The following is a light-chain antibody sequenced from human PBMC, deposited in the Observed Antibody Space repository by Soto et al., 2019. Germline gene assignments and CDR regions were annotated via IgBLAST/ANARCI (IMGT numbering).Light chain of an antibody. Sequence: QSVLTQPPSASGTPGQSVTISCSGSSSNIETNDIFWHQQLPGSAPKLLIYSNDQRPSGVPDRFSAAKSGTSASLAISGLRSEDEAEYFCATWDDSLSGVVFGGGTKLTVL. CDR1: SSNIETND. CDR3: ATWDDSLSGVV. CDR2: SND. V-gene: IGLV1-47*02. J-gene: IGLJ2*01.